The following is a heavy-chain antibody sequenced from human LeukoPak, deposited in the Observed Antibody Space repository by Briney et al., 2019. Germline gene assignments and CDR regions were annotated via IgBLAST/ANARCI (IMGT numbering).Heavy chain of an antibody. CDR1: GGTFSSYA. D-gene: IGHD3-22*01. CDR3: ARGYTMTDAFDI. CDR2: IIPIFGTA. Sequence: ASVKVSCKASGGTFSSYAISWARQAPGQGLEWMGGIIPIFGTANYAQKFQGRVTITTDESTSTAYMELSSLRSEDTAVYYCARGYTMTDAFDIWGQGTMVTVSS. V-gene: IGHV1-69*05. J-gene: IGHJ3*02.